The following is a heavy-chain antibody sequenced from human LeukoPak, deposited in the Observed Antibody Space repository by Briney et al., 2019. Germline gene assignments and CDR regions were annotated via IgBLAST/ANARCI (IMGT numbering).Heavy chain of an antibody. D-gene: IGHD1-26*01. CDR3: ATNGYSGTYNRYFDS. CDR1: GFTVSISY. V-gene: IGHV3-53*05. CDR2: IYAGGTT. Sequence: GGSLRLSCAASGFTVSISYMSWVSQAPGNGLERASVIYAGGTTYYPDSVKGRFTISRDDSKNTLYLQMDSLRSEDTAVYYCATNGYSGTYNRYFDSWGQGTLVTVSS. J-gene: IGHJ4*02.